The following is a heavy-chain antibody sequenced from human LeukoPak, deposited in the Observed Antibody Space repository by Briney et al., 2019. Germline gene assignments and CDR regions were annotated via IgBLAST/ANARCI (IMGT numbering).Heavy chain of an antibody. Sequence: SETLSLTCDVYGGSFSGYYWTWSRQPTGKGLEWIGEINHSGSTNYNPSLKSRFTISVDTSKNQFSLKLSSVTAADTAVYYCARVYYSSSYDYWYFDLWGRGTLVTVSS. CDR2: INHSGST. V-gene: IGHV4-34*01. D-gene: IGHD6-13*01. J-gene: IGHJ2*01. CDR3: ARVYYSSSYDYWYFDL. CDR1: GGSFSGYY.